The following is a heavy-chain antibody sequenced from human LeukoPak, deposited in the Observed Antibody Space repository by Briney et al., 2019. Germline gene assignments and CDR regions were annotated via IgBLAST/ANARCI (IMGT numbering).Heavy chain of an antibody. Sequence: PGGSLRLSCAASGFTFSSYSMNWVRQAPGKGLEWVSSISSSSSYIYYADSVKGRFTISRDNAKNSLYLQMNSLRAEDTAVYYCARSPLRFFDQDLFDIGGQGKRVTV. V-gene: IGHV3-21*01. D-gene: IGHD3-9*01. CDR3: ARSPLRFFDQDLFDI. CDR2: ISSSSSYI. CDR1: GFTFSSYS. J-gene: IGHJ3*02.